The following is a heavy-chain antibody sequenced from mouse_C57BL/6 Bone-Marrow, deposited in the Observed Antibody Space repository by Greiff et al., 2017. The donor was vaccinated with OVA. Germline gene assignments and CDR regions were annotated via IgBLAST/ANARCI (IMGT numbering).Heavy chain of an antibody. CDR2: ILPGSGST. CDR1: GYTFTSYW. J-gene: IGHJ3*01. D-gene: IGHD2-4*01. Sequence: QVQLQQSGAELAKPGASVKLSCKASGYTFTSYWMHWVKQRPGHGLEWIGEILPGSGSTNYNEKFKGKATFTADTSSNTAYMQLSSLTTEDSAIYNCARCDYCVPFAYWGKGTLVTVSA. CDR3: ARCDYCVPFAY. V-gene: IGHV1-9*01.